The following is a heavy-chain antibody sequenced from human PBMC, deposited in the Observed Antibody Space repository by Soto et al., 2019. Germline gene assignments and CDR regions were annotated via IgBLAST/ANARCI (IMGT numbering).Heavy chain of an antibody. Sequence: SETLSLTCTVYGGSFSGYYWSWIRQPPGKGLEWIGEINHSGSTNYNPSLKSRVTISVDTSKNQFSLKLSSVTAADTAVYYCARDPPQYCTNGVCPSYYMDVWGKGTTVTVSS. V-gene: IGHV4-34*01. CDR3: ARDPPQYCTNGVCPSYYMDV. J-gene: IGHJ6*03. CDR1: GGSFSGYY. CDR2: INHSGST. D-gene: IGHD2-8*01.